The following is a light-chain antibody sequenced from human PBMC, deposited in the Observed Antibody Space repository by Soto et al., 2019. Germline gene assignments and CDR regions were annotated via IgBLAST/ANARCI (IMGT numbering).Light chain of an antibody. Sequence: DIVMTRSPDSLAVSLGERATINCKSSQSILYSSNNKNYLAWYQQKPGQPPKLLIYWASTRESGVPDRFSGSGSVTNFTLTISGLQAEDVAVYYCQQYYSTPRTFGHGTKVEIK. V-gene: IGKV4-1*01. J-gene: IGKJ1*01. CDR2: WAS. CDR3: QQYYSTPRT. CDR1: QSILYSSNNKNY.